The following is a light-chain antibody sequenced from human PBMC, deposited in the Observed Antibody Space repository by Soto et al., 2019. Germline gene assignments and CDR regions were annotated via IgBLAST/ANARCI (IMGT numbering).Light chain of an antibody. J-gene: IGKJ1*01. Sequence: DIQMTQSPSTLSASVGDRVTITCRASQSISSWLTWYQQKAGQAPKLLIYKASIVESGVPSRFSGSGSGTEFSLPISSLQPDDSATYYCQQYSYFATFGQGPRVE. CDR1: QSISSW. CDR2: KAS. CDR3: QQYSYFAT. V-gene: IGKV1-5*03.